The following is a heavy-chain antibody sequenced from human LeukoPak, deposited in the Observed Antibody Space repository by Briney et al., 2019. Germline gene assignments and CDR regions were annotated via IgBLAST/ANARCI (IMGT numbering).Heavy chain of an antibody. CDR1: GGTFSSNV. Sequence: SVKVSCKASGGTFSSNVISWVRQAPGQGLEWMGRVIPIIGTPDYTQKFQGRVTITADKSTNTAYMELTSLKSDDTAVYYCARAGGSSWFVSLYYWGQGTLVTVSS. J-gene: IGHJ4*02. CDR3: ARAGGSSWFVSLYY. CDR2: VIPIIGTP. D-gene: IGHD6-13*01. V-gene: IGHV1-69*04.